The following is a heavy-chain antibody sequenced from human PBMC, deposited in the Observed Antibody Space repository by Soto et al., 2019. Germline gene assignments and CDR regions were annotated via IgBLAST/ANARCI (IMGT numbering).Heavy chain of an antibody. J-gene: IGHJ4*02. CDR1: GYTFTSYY. CDR2: MSAYNSNT. V-gene: IGHV1-18*01. CDR3: ARDLPPLDY. Sequence: QVQLVQSGDEVKKPGASVKDSCKAAGYTFTSYYITWMRQAPGQERGWMGWMSAYNSNTNYAQKLQGRVIITTDTSTSTAFMELRSLSADDAAVYYCARDLPPLDYWGQGTLVTVSS.